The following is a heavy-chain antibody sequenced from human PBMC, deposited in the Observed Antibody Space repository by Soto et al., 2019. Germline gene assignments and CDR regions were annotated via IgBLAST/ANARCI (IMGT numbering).Heavy chain of an antibody. V-gene: IGHV3-49*02. CDR2: IRSKAYGGTT. CDR3: TRDYYDSSYSWFDP. Sequence: WIRQPPGKGLEWVGFIRSKAYGGTTEYAASVKGRFTISRDDSKSIAYLQMNSLKTEDTAVYYCTRDYYDSSYSWFDPWGQGTLVTVSS. D-gene: IGHD3-22*01. J-gene: IGHJ5*02.